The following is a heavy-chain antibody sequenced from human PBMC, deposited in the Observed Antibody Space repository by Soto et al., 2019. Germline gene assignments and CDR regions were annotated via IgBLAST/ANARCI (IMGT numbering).Heavy chain of an antibody. D-gene: IGHD4-4*01. CDR3: AKVGNDYSNYGHFDY. CDR1: GFTFSSYA. Sequence: GGSLRLSCAASGFTFSSYAMSWVRQAPGKGLEWVSAISGSGGSTYYADSVKGRFTISRDNSKNTLYLQMNSLRAEDTAVYYCAKVGNDYSNYGHFDYWGQGTLVTVSS. V-gene: IGHV3-23*01. CDR2: ISGSGGST. J-gene: IGHJ4*02.